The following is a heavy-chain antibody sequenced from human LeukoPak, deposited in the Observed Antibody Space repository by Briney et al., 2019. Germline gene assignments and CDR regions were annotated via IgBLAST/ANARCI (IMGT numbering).Heavy chain of an antibody. CDR2: IIPILGIA. V-gene: IGHV1-69*04. CDR3: ARGRVIDCSGGSCSDDAFDI. D-gene: IGHD2-15*01. J-gene: IGHJ3*02. CDR1: GGTFSSYA. Sequence: SVKVSCKASGGTFSSYAISWVRQAPGQGLEWMGRIIPILGIANYAQKFQGRVTITADKSTSTAYMGLSSLRSEDTAVYYCARGRVIDCSGGSCSDDAFDIWGQGTMVTVSS.